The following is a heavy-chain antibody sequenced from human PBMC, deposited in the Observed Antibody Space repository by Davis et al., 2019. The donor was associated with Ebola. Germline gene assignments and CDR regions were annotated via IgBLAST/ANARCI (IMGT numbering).Heavy chain of an antibody. CDR2: IIPILGIA. D-gene: IGHD3-22*01. CDR1: GGTFSSYT. V-gene: IGHV1-69*02. Sequence: SVKVSCKASGGTFSSYTISWVRQAPGQGLEWMGRIIPILGIANYAQKFQGRVTITADKSTSTAYMELSSLRSADTAVYYCAKNLDSSGYYPVVYWGQGTLVTVSS. CDR3: AKNLDSSGYYPVVY. J-gene: IGHJ4*02.